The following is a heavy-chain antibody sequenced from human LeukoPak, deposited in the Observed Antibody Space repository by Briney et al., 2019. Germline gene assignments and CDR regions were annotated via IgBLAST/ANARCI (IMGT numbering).Heavy chain of an antibody. CDR1: GFTFSSYE. V-gene: IGHV3-48*03. J-gene: IGHJ6*04. D-gene: IGHD3-10*02. CDR2: ISGSGSTI. CDR3: AELGITMVGGV. Sequence: GGSLRLSCAASGFTFSSYEMIWVRQAPGKGLEWVSYISGSGSTIYYADSVKGRFTISRDNAKNSLYLQMNSLRAEDTAVYYCAELGITMVGGVWGKGTTVTISS.